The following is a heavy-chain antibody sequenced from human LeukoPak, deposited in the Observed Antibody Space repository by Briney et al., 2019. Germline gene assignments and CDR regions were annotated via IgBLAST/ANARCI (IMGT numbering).Heavy chain of an antibody. CDR2: IYYSGST. Sequence: SETLSLTCTVSGGSISSYYWSWIRQPPGKGLEWIGYIYYSGSTNYNPSLKSRVTISVDTSKNQFSLKLSSVTAADTAVYYCARQNVGSAKAYYYGMDVWGQGTTVTVSS. V-gene: IGHV4-59*01. CDR1: GGSISSYY. D-gene: IGHD1-26*01. CDR3: ARQNVGSAKAYYYGMDV. J-gene: IGHJ6*02.